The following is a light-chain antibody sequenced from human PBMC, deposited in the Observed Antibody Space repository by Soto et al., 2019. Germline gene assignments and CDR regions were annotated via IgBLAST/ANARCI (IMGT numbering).Light chain of an antibody. CDR1: ESISSN. V-gene: IGKV3-15*01. Sequence: EIVMTQSPAILSVSPGERATLSCRANESISSNLAWYQQKPGRAPRLLIYGAATRATGIPARFSGSGSGTDFTLTISRLEPEDFAVYYCQQFGTSRLTFGGGTKVDIK. J-gene: IGKJ4*01. CDR2: GAA. CDR3: QQFGTSRLT.